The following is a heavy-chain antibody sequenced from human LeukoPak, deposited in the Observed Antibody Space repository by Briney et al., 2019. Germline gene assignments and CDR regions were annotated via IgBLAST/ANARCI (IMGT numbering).Heavy chain of an antibody. J-gene: IGHJ2*01. Sequence: PGGSLRHSCAASGFTATINYMSWVRPGPGEGVEWVSIINSGATTYYAASVKGRFTISRDISKNTVSLQMNSLRAEDTAVYFCARVGDHFHWNLDLWGRGTLVTVSS. D-gene: IGHD3-3*02. CDR1: GFTATINY. CDR2: INSGATT. V-gene: IGHV3-53*01. CDR3: ARVGDHFHWNLDL.